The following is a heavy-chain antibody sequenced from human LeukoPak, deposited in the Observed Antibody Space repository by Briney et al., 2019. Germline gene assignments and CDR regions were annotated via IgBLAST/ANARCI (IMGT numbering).Heavy chain of an antibody. V-gene: IGHV4-34*01. CDR1: GGSFSDYY. CDR3: ARLGAASNWFDP. CDR2: INHSGST. D-gene: IGHD2-15*01. J-gene: IGHJ5*02. Sequence: PSETLSLTCAVYGGSFSDYYWSWIRQPPGKGLEWIGEINHSGSTNYNPSLKSRVTISVDTSKNQFSLKLSSVTAADTAVYYCARLGAASNWFDPWGQGTLVTVSS.